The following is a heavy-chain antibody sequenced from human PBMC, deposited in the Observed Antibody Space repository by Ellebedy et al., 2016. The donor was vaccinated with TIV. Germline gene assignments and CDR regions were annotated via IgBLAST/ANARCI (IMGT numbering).Heavy chain of an antibody. V-gene: IGHV4-59*01. CDR3: ARDTMTVWGEGWYYGMGV. CDR1: GGSIGTYY. J-gene: IGHJ6*02. D-gene: IGHD3-22*01. CDR2: IFHSGNI. Sequence: SETLSLTXTVSGGSIGTYYWTWIRQPPGRGLEWIGSIFHSGNIHYNPSLKGRLTMSVNSSKNQFSLNLSSVTAADTAVYYCARDTMTVWGEGWYYGMGVWGQGTTVTVSS.